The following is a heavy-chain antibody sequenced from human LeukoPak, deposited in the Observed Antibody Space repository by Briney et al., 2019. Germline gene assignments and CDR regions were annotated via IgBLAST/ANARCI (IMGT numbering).Heavy chain of an antibody. Sequence: GGSLGLSCSASGFTFTDYSMSWVRQAPGKGLEWVSIISRVSTYIYYADSVKGRFTVSRDNAKSSLYLQMTSLRAEDTAVYFCAREGGDGDYYYYMDVWGKGTTVTVSS. V-gene: IGHV3-21*01. D-gene: IGHD2-21*02. J-gene: IGHJ6*03. CDR1: GFTFTDYS. CDR3: AREGGDGDYYYYMDV. CDR2: ISRVSTYI.